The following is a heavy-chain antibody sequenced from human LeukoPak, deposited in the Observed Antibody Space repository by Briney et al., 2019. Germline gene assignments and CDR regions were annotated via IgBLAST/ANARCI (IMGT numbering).Heavy chain of an antibody. Sequence: GGSLRLSCAASGFTFSSYSMNWVRQAPGKGLEWVSSIRSSSSYIYSADSVKGRFTISRDNSKNSLYLRMNSLKTEDTALYYCAKDPRRQYCSGGSCYSHYYYGMDVWGQGTTVTVSS. D-gene: IGHD2-15*01. CDR2: IRSSSSYI. J-gene: IGHJ6*02. CDR1: GFTFSSYS. CDR3: AKDPRRQYCSGGSCYSHYYYGMDV. V-gene: IGHV3-21*04.